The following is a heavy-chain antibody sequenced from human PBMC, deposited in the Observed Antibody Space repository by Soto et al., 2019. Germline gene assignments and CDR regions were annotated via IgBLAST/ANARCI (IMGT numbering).Heavy chain of an antibody. CDR3: AKDMGDSGYENPNYYGMDV. CDR1: GFTFDDYT. V-gene: IGHV3-43*01. D-gene: IGHD5-12*01. Sequence: ESGGVVVQPGGSLRLSCAASGFTFDDYTMHWVRQAPGKGLEWVSLISWDGGSTYYADSVKGRFTISRDNSKNSLYLQMNSLRTEDTALYYCAKDMGDSGYENPNYYGMDVWGQGTTVTVSS. CDR2: ISWDGGST. J-gene: IGHJ6*02.